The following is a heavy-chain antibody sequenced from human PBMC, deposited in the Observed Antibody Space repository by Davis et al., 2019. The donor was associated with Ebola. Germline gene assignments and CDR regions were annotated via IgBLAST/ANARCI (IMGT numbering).Heavy chain of an antibody. CDR3: AKRETGDFDWLLYVGGMDV. V-gene: IGHV3-30*02. D-gene: IGHD3-9*01. CDR1: GFTFSSYG. Sequence: GGSLRLSCAASGFTFSSYGMHWVRQAPGKGLEWVAVIWYDGSNKYYADSVKGRFTISRDNSKNTLYLQMNSLRAEDTAVYYCAKRETGDFDWLLYVGGMDVWGQGTTVTVSS. J-gene: IGHJ6*02. CDR2: IWYDGSNK.